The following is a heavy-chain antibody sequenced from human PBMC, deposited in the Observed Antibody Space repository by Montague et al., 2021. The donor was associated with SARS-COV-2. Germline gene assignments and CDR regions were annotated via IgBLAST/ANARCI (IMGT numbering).Heavy chain of an antibody. V-gene: IGHV3-7*01. CDR3: AAGQGSSWL. Sequence: SLRLSCAASGFTFSSYWMNWVRQAPGKGLEWVATMNQDGSESYYVDSVTGRFTISRDNAKNSLYLQMNSLRDDDTAVYYCAAGQGSSWLWGQGTLVTVSS. CDR1: GFTFSSYW. CDR2: MNQDGSES. J-gene: IGHJ4*02. D-gene: IGHD6-13*01.